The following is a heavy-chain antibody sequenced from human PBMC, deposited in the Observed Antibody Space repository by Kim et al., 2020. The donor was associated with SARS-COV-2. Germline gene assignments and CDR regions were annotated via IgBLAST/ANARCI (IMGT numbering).Heavy chain of an antibody. J-gene: IGHJ6*02. CDR3: ARGRGGTTVVTLGLGYYYYYGMDV. Sequence: SETLSLTCAVYGGSFSGYYWSWIRQPPGKGLEWIGEINHSGSTNYNPSLKSRVTISVDTSKNQFSLKLSSVTAADTAVYYRARGRGGTTVVTLGLGYYYYYGMDVWGQGTTVNVSS. CDR1: GGSFSGYY. D-gene: IGHD4-17*01. V-gene: IGHV4-34*01. CDR2: INHSGST.